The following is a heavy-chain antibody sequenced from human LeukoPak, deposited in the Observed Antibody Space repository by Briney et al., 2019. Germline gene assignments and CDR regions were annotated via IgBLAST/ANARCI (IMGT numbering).Heavy chain of an antibody. J-gene: IGHJ6*02. CDR2: MNPNSGNT. D-gene: IGHD2-15*01. CDR3: ARRGVVVVAATYYYYGMDV. Sequence: GASVTVSCKASGYTFTSYDINWVRQATGQGLEWMGWMNPNSGNTGYAQKFQGRVTMTRNTSISTAYMELSSLRSEDTAVYYCARRGVVVVAATYYYYGMDVWGQGTTVTVSS. CDR1: GYTFTSYD. V-gene: IGHV1-8*01.